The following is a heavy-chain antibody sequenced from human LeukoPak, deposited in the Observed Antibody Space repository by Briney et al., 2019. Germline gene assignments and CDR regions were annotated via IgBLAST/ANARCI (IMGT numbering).Heavy chain of an antibody. V-gene: IGHV3-7*01. CDR2: IKQDGSEK. J-gene: IGHJ4*02. D-gene: IGHD6-6*01. CDR3: VRALGSSSADY. Sequence: GGSLRLSCAASGFTFTHSWMSWVRQAPGKGLEWVANIKQDGSEKYYVDSVEGRFTISRDNAKNSVSLQMNSLRGEDTAVYYCVRALGSSSADYWGQGTLVTVFS. CDR1: GFTFTHSW.